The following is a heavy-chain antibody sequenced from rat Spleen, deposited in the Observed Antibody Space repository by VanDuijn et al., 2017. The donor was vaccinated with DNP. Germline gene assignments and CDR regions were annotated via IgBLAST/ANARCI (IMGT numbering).Heavy chain of an antibody. V-gene: IGHV5-19*01. D-gene: IGHD1-11*01. Sequence: EVELVESGGGLVQPGRSMKLSCAASGFTFSNYGMAWVRQAPTKGLEWVASISPSGGSTYFRDSVKGRFTISRDNAKSTLYLQMDSLRSEDTATYYCATKGPLRPLDYWGQGVMVTVSS. CDR1: GFTFSNYG. CDR3: ATKGPLRPLDY. CDR2: ISPSGGST. J-gene: IGHJ2*01.